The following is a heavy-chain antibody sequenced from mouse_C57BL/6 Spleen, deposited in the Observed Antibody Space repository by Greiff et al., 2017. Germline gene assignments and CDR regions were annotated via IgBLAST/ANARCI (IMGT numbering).Heavy chain of an antibody. CDR3: AREDDGRAY. CDR2: INPGSGGT. CDR1: GYAFTNYL. Sequence: VQLQQSGAELVRPGTSVKVSCKASGYAFTNYLIEWVKQRPGQGLEWIGVINPGSGGTNYNEKFKGKATLTADKSSSTAYMQLSSLTSEDSAVYFCAREDDGRAYWGQGTLVTVSA. J-gene: IGHJ3*01. V-gene: IGHV1-54*01. D-gene: IGHD2-3*01.